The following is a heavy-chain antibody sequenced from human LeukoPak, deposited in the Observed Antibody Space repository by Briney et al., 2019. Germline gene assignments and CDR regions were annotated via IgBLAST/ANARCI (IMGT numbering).Heavy chain of an antibody. Sequence: SVKVSCKASGGTFSSYAISWVRQAPGQGLEWMGGIIPIFGTANYAQKFQGRVTITTDESTSTAYMELSSLRSEDTAVYYCARVYNWNYGFDYWGQGTLVTVSS. V-gene: IGHV1-69*05. J-gene: IGHJ4*02. CDR2: IIPIFGTA. CDR3: ARVYNWNYGFDY. CDR1: GGTFSSYA. D-gene: IGHD1-7*01.